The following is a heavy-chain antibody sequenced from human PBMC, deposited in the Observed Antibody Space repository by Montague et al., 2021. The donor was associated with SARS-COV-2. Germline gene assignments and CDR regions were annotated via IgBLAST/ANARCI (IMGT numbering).Heavy chain of an antibody. V-gene: IGHV3-23*01. Sequence: SLRLSCAASGFTFNNYALSWVRQAPGKGLEWVSAITGRYGSTYYADSVKGRFTISRDNAKNTVYLQLTSLRAEDTAIYCCAKELYPVIDGATAGFDYWGQGTMVTVSS. D-gene: IGHD1-26*01. CDR3: AKELYPVIDGATAGFDY. J-gene: IGHJ4*02. CDR1: GFTFNNYA. CDR2: ITGRYGST.